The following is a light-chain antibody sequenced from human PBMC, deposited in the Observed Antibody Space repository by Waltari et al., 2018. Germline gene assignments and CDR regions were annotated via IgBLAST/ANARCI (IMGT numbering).Light chain of an antibody. CDR1: NSNIGRNT. J-gene: IGLJ2*01. V-gene: IGLV1-44*01. CDR2: NNF. Sequence: QSVLPQPPSASGTPRQRVTISCSVSNSNIGRNTVNWYQQLPGTAPTLLVYNNFQRPSGVPDRFSGSKSGTSASLAILGVRPEDEADYYCATWDDTLNGPVFGGGTKLTVL. CDR3: ATWDDTLNGPV.